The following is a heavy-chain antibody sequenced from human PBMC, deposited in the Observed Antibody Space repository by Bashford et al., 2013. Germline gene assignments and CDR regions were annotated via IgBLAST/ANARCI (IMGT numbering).Heavy chain of an antibody. D-gene: IGHD2-15*01. V-gene: IGHV2-70*01. CDR3: ARIPRARVLPSARPYYYYYDMDV. CDR2: INWDDGK. CDR1: GFSLSTGGMS. J-gene: IGHJ6*02. Sequence: SGPTLVKPTQTLTLTCTFSGFSLSTGGMSVSWIRQPPGKALEWLALINWDDGKYYRSSLKTRLTISKDTSKNQVVLTMTNMAPLDTATYYCARIPRARVLPSARPYYYYYDMDVWGQGTTVTVSS.